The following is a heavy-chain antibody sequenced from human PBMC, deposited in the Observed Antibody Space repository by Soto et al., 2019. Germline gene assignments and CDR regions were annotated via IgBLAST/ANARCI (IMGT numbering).Heavy chain of an antibody. CDR2: ISSSGSTI. CDR3: ARAPVLLWFGESYYYGMDV. V-gene: IGHV3-48*03. Sequence: GGSLRLSCAASGLTFSSYEMNWVRQAPGKGLEWVSYISSSGSTIYYADSVKGRFTISRDNAKNSLHLQMNSLRAEDTAVYYCARAPVLLWFGESYYYGMDVWGQGTTVTVSS. J-gene: IGHJ6*02. CDR1: GLTFSSYE. D-gene: IGHD3-10*01.